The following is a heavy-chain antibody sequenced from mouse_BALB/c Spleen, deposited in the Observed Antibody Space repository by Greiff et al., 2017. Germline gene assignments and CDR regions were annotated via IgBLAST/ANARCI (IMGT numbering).Heavy chain of an antibody. CDR2: IDPANGNT. CDR1: GFNIKDTY. V-gene: IGHV14-3*02. CDR3: ARGSYFDY. J-gene: IGHJ2*01. Sequence: DVKLQESGAELVKPGASVKLSCTASGFNIKDTYMHWVKQRPEQGLEWIGRIDPANGNTKYDPKFQGKATITADTSSNTAYLQLSSLTSEDTAVYYCARGSYFDYWGQGTTLTVSS.